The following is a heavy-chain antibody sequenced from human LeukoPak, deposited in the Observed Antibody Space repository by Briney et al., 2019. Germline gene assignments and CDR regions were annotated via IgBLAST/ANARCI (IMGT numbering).Heavy chain of an antibody. CDR3: ARAPDSSSWYDLVGSTAYYFDY. V-gene: IGHV4-39*01. Sequence: SETLSLTCTISGGSISSSSYYWGWIRQPPVKGLEWIGSIYYSGSTYYNPSLKSRVTISVDTSKNQFSLKLSSVTAADTAVYYCARAPDSSSWYDLVGSTAYYFDYCGQGTLVTVSS. CDR2: IYYSGST. J-gene: IGHJ4*02. CDR1: GGSISSSSYY. D-gene: IGHD6-13*01.